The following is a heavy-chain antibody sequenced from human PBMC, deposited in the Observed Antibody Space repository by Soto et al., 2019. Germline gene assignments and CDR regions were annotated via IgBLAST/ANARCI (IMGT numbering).Heavy chain of an antibody. J-gene: IGHJ4*02. CDR2: IYNDGSI. Sequence: GGSLRLSCAASGFTVSSDYMSWVRQAPGKGLEWVSLIYNDGSIYYAESGKGRFTVSRDNSMNTLYLQMSSLRAEDTAVYYCARAPSNNDLHVAFHYWGQGTLVTVSS. CDR3: ARAPSNNDLHVAFHY. V-gene: IGHV3-66*01. CDR1: GFTVSSDY. D-gene: IGHD3-3*01.